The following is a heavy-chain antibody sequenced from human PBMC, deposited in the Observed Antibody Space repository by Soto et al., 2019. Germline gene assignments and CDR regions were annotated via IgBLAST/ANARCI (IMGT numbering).Heavy chain of an antibody. CDR3: ARRGDGLDY. V-gene: IGHV4-39*01. CDR1: GGSISSSIYY. J-gene: IGHJ4*02. CDR2: IYYSGST. Sequence: SETLSLTCTVSGGSISSSIYYGVWIRQPPGKGLEWIGSIYYSGSTYYNPSLKSRVTISVDTSKNQFSLKLSSVTAADTAVYYCARRGDGLDYWGQGTLVTVSS. D-gene: IGHD3-10*01.